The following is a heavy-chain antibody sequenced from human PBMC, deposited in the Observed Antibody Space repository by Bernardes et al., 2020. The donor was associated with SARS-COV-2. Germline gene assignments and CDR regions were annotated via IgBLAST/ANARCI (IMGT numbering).Heavy chain of an antibody. V-gene: IGHV1-8*01. J-gene: IGHJ4*02. CDR1: GYSFTSYD. CDR2: MNSSSGNA. CDR3: ARGQNY. Sequence: ASVKVSCKASGYSFTSYDIHWVRQATGQGLEWMGWMNSSSGNAGYARRFQDKLTLTSDTSTRTAYMDLNRLTSEDTAIYYCARGQNYWGQGTLVTVSS.